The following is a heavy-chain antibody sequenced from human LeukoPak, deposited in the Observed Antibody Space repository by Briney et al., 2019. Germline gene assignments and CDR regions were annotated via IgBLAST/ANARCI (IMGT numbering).Heavy chain of an antibody. CDR2: IYYSGST. CDR1: GGSISSSSYY. J-gene: IGHJ6*03. CDR3: ARDGGRAWYYYYYMDV. Sequence: PSETLSLTCTVSGGSISSSSYYWGWIRQPPGKGLEWIGSIYYSGSTYYNPSLKSRVTISVDTSKNQFSLKLSSVTAADTAVYYCARDGGRAWYYYYYMDVWGKGTTVTISS. D-gene: IGHD3-16*01. V-gene: IGHV4-39*02.